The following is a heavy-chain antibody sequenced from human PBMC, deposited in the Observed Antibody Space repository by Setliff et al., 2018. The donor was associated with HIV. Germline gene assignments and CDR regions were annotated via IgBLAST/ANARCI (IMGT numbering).Heavy chain of an antibody. CDR2: IYTSGST. CDR3: ARHLPDVDGYAFDI. CDR1: DSGTYY. D-gene: IGHD3-9*01. Sequence: SETLSLTCTVSDSGTYYWSWIRQPAGKGLEWIGRIYTSGSTNYNPSLKSRVTTSVDTSKNQFSLKLSSVTAADTAVYYCARHLPDVDGYAFDIWGQGTMVTVSS. V-gene: IGHV4-61*02. J-gene: IGHJ3*02.